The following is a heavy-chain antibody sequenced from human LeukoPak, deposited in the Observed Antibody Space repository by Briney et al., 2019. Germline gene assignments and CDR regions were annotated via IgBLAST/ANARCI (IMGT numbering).Heavy chain of an antibody. CDR2: IYYSGST. Sequence: PSETLSLTCTVSGGSISSGGYYWSWIRQHPGKGLEWIGYIYYSGSTYYNPSLKSRVTISVDTSKNQFSLKLSSVTAADTAVYYCARGVKRLYANWFDPWGQGTLVTVSS. CDR1: GGSISSGGYY. J-gene: IGHJ5*02. CDR3: ARGVKRLYANWFDP. D-gene: IGHD6-25*01. V-gene: IGHV4-31*03.